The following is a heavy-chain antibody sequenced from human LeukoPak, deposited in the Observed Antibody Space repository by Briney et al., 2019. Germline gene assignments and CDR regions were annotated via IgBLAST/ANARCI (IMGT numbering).Heavy chain of an antibody. CDR3: AKPSPQCTNGVCYWGYYFDY. D-gene: IGHD2-8*01. CDR1: GFTFSSYA. CDR2: ISGSGGST. J-gene: IGHJ4*02. Sequence: GGSLRLSCAASGFTFSSYAMSWVRQAPGKGLEWVSAISGSGGSTYYADSVKGRFTISRDNSKNTPYLQMNSLRAEDTAVYYCAKPSPQCTNGVCYWGYYFDYWGQGTLVTVSS. V-gene: IGHV3-23*01.